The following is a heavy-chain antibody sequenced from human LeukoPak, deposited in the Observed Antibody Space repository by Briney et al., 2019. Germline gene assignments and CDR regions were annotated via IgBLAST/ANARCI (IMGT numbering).Heavy chain of an antibody. Sequence: GGSLRLSCAASGFTFSSYAMSWVRQAPGKGLEWVSAISGSGGSTYYADSVKDRFTISRDNSKNTLYLQMNSLRAEDTAVYYCARLESTVTTIRHYYYGMDVWGQGTTVTVSS. CDR3: ARLESTVTTIRHYYYGMDV. CDR1: GFTFSSYA. J-gene: IGHJ6*02. D-gene: IGHD4-17*01. V-gene: IGHV3-23*01. CDR2: ISGSGGST.